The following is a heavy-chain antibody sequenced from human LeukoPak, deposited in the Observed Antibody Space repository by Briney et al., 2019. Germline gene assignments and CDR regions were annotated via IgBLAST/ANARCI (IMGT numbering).Heavy chain of an antibody. V-gene: IGHV3-23*01. Sequence: GGSLRLSCAASGFTFSSYAMNWVRQAPGKGLEWVSGISGSGAGTEYADSVKGRFTISRDNSKSTLYLQMNSLRAEDTAVYYCAKIYDILTGYWLWGQGTLVTVSS. CDR3: AKIYDILTGYWL. J-gene: IGHJ4*02. CDR1: GFTFSSYA. CDR2: ISGSGAGT. D-gene: IGHD3-9*01.